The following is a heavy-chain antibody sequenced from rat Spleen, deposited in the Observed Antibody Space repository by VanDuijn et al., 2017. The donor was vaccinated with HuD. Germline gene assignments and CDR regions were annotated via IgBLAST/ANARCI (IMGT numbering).Heavy chain of an antibody. J-gene: IGHJ3*01. V-gene: IGHV5-25*01. CDR1: GFTFSDYN. D-gene: IGHD1-11*01. CDR2: ISTGGGNT. CDR3: TRDRDYGGYSEDWFAY. Sequence: EVQLVESGGGLVQPGRSLKLSCAASGFTFSDYNMAWVRQAPTKGLEWVSSISTGGGNTYYRDSVKGRFTISRDNAKSTLYLQMNSLRSEDTATYYCTRDRDYGGYSEDWFAYWGQGTLVTVSS.